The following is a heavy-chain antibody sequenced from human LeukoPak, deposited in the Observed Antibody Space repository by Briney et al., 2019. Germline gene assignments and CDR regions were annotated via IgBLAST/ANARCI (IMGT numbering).Heavy chain of an antibody. D-gene: IGHD2-2*01. CDR3: ASAPFSSANY. V-gene: IGHV3-74*01. Sequence: GGPLRLSCAASGFTFSSYWMHWLRHAPGKGLVWVSRINSDGSSTNYADSVKGRFTISRDNAKNTLYLQMKSLRAEDTAVYYCASAPFSSANYWGQGTLVTVSS. J-gene: IGHJ4*02. CDR2: INSDGSST. CDR1: GFTFSSYW.